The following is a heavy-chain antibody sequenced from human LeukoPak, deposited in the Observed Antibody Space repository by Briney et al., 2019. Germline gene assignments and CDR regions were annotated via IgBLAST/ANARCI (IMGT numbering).Heavy chain of an antibody. V-gene: IGHV4-38-2*02. D-gene: IGHD3-16*01. CDR1: GYSISSGHF. J-gene: IGHJ4*02. CDR3: ASVGGGSPY. Sequence: SETLSLTCTVSGYSISSGHFWSWIQQPPGKGLEWIGSIYGSGTTYYDPPLRSRVSISADTSKNHFSLELSSVTAADTAVYYCASVGGGSPYWGQGTLVTVSS. CDR2: IYGSGTT.